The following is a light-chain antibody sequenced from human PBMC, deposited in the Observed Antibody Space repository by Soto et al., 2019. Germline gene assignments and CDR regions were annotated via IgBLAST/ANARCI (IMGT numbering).Light chain of an antibody. Sequence: EIVLTQSPATLSLSPWERATLSCRASQSVSNSLAWFQQKPGQAPRLLIYDASNRATGIPARFSGSGSGTEFTPTISSLQSEDFAVYYCQQYNDWQITFGQGTRLEI. CDR3: QQYNDWQIT. J-gene: IGKJ5*01. V-gene: IGKV3-11*01. CDR2: DAS. CDR1: QSVSNS.